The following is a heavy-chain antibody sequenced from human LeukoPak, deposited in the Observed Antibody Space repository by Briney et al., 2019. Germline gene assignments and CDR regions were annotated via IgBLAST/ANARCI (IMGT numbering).Heavy chain of an antibody. V-gene: IGHV3-21*01. D-gene: IGHD6-19*01. CDR1: GFTFNTYS. CDR2: ISSSSSYI. J-gene: IGHJ4*02. Sequence: GGSLRVSCAAPGFTFNTYSMNWVRQAPGKGLEWVSYISSSSSYIYYADSVKGRFTISRDNAKNSLYLQMNSLRAEDTAVYYCGRDRSSVVAGIGYWGQGTLVIVSS. CDR3: GRDRSSVVAGIGY.